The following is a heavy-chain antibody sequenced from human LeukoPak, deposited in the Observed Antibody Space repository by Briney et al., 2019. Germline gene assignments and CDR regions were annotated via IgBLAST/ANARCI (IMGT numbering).Heavy chain of an antibody. V-gene: IGHV3-48*01. CDR3: VRQLAS. J-gene: IGHJ5*02. Sequence: GGSLRLSCAASGFTFGDHIMNWVRQLPGKRLEWVAYVSGSGSTVYYADSVKGRFTVSRDNGKSSLYLQMNSLRVEDTALYYCVRQLASWGQGTLVTVSS. CDR2: VSGSGSTV. CDR1: GFTFGDHI.